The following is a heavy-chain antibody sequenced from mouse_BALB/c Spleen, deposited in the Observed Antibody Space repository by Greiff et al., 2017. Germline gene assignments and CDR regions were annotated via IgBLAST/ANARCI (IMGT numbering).Heavy chain of an antibody. Sequence: EVQRVESGGGLVKPGGSLKLSCAASGFTFSSYAMSWVRQSPEKRLEWVAEISSGGSYTYYPDTVTGRFTISRDNAKNTLYLEMSSLRSEDTAMYYCARATTVVEGFAYWGQGTLVTVSA. CDR2: ISSGGSYT. D-gene: IGHD1-1*01. J-gene: IGHJ3*01. CDR3: ARATTVVEGFAY. CDR1: GFTFSSYA. V-gene: IGHV5-9-4*01.